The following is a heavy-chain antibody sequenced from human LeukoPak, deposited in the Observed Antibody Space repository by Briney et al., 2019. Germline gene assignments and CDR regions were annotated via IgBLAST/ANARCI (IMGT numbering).Heavy chain of an antibody. CDR3: ARHQSKRRVAPFDY. V-gene: IGHV4-59*08. J-gene: IGHJ4*02. CDR1: AGSIISYY. Sequence: SETLSLTSTVSAGSIISYYWSWIRQPPRKGMEWIGYIFYSGSTKYNPSLKRRVTISVDTPKNQSSLRLSSVTAADTAVYYCARHQSKRRVAPFDYWGQGTLVTVSS. CDR2: IFYSGST.